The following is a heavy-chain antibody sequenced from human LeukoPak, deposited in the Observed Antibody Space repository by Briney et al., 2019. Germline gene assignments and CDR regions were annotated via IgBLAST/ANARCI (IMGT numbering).Heavy chain of an antibody. CDR3: ATDIDYDGSGTYSTEW. D-gene: IGHD3-10*01. V-gene: IGHV1-24*01. CDR1: GYTLTELS. CDR2: FDPEDGET. Sequence: ASVTVSFKVSGYTLTELSMHWVRQAPGKGLEWMGGFDPEDGETIYAQRFRGRVTMTEDTSTDTAYMELSSLRSEDTAVYYCATDIDYDGSGTYSTEWWGQGTLVTVSS. J-gene: IGHJ4*02.